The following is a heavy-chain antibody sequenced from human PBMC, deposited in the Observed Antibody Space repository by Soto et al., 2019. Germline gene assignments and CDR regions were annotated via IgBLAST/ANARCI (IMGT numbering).Heavy chain of an antibody. D-gene: IGHD2-15*01. CDR3: ARDAGYCSGGSCLDWFDP. CDR2: IWYDGSNK. V-gene: IGHV3-33*01. J-gene: IGHJ5*02. Sequence: QVQLVESGGGVVQPGRSLRLSCAASGFTFSSYGMHWVRQAPGKGLEWVAVIWYDGSNKYYADSVKGRFTISRDNSKNTLDLQMNSLRAEDTAVYYCARDAGYCSGGSCLDWFDPWGQGNLVTVSS. CDR1: GFTFSSYG.